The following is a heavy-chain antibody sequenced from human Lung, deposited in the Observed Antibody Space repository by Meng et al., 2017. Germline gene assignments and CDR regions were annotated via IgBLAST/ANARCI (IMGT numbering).Heavy chain of an antibody. CDR3: ARGPTTMAHDFDY. CDR2: INHSGST. CDR1: GGSFSDYC. V-gene: IGHV4-34*01. J-gene: IGHJ4*02. D-gene: IGHD4-11*01. Sequence: QVQLQQGGEGLWKPSGTLSLPCVVSGGSFSDYCWSWIRQPPGKGLEWIGEINHSGSTNYNPSLESRATISVDTSQNNLSLKLGSVTAADSAVYYCARGPTTMAHDFDYWGQGTLVTVSS.